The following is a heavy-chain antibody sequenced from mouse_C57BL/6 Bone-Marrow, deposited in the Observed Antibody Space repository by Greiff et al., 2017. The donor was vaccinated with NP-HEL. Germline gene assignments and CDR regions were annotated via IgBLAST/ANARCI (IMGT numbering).Heavy chain of an antibody. J-gene: IGHJ3*01. CDR1: GYTFTDYN. D-gene: IGHD2-4*01. V-gene: IGHV1-22*01. Sequence: VHVKQSGPELVKPGASVKMSCKASGYTFTDYNMHWVKQSHGKSLEWIGYINPNNGGTSYNQKFKGKATLTVNKSSSTAYMELRSLTSEDSAVYYCAREKYDYFAYWGQGTLVTVSA. CDR3: AREKYDYFAY. CDR2: INPNNGGT.